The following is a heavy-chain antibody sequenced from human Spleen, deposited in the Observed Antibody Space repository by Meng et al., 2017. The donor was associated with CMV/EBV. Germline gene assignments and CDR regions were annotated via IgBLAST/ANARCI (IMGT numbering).Heavy chain of an antibody. CDR2: INHSGST. Sequence: YYWSWIRQPPGKGLEWIGEINHSGSTNYSPSLKSRVTISVDTSKNQFSLKVSPVTAADTAVYYCARGARCSSSSCYRAAYYYYGMDVWDQGTMVTVSS. CDR1: YY. V-gene: IGHV4-34*01. CDR3: ARGARCSSSSCYRAAYYYYGMDV. D-gene: IGHD2-2*01. J-gene: IGHJ6*02.